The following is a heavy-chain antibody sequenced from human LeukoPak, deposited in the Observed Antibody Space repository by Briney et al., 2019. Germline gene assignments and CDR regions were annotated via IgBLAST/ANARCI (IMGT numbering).Heavy chain of an antibody. Sequence: GGSLRLSCAASGFTFDDYAMHWVRQAPGKGLEWVSGISWNSGSIGYADSVKGRFTISRDNAKNSLYLQMNSLRAEDTALYYCAKDIGGYYSPSFDYWGQGTLVTVSS. D-gene: IGHD3-10*01. CDR2: ISWNSGSI. CDR3: AKDIGGYYSPSFDY. V-gene: IGHV3-9*01. J-gene: IGHJ4*02. CDR1: GFTFDDYA.